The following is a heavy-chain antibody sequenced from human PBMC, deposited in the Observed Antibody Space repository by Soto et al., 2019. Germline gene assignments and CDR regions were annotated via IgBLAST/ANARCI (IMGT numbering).Heavy chain of an antibody. CDR2: VNPIVSRS. CDR3: ASSYGSGYRAFDY. CDR1: GDTFNFYS. Sequence: QVQLVQSGAEVKRPGSSVKVSCKASGDTFNFYSINWVRQAPGLGLEWMGRVNPIVSRSNYAQKFHGRVTMTADKSTSTAYMELSSLRSEDTDIYYCASSYGSGYRAFDYWGQGALVTVSS. V-gene: IGHV1-69*02. J-gene: IGHJ4*02. D-gene: IGHD3-10*01.